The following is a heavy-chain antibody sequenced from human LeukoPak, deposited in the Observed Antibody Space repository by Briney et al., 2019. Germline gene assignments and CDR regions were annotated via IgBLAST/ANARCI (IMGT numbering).Heavy chain of an antibody. CDR1: GYTFTSYG. Sequence: ASVKASCKASGYTFTSYGISWVRQAPGQGLEWMGWISAYNGNTNYAQKLQGRVTMTTDTSTSTAYMELRSLRSDDTAVYYCARETYYYDSSGYFFEDYWGQGTLVTVSS. D-gene: IGHD3-22*01. V-gene: IGHV1-18*01. CDR2: ISAYNGNT. J-gene: IGHJ4*02. CDR3: ARETYYYDSSGYFFEDY.